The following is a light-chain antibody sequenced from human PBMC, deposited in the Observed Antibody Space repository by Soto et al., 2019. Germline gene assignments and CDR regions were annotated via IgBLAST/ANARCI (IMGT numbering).Light chain of an antibody. CDR1: SSDVGSYNL. CDR2: EGS. J-gene: IGLJ2*01. CDR3: CSYAGSSTSVV. V-gene: IGLV2-23*01. Sequence: QAVVTQPASVSGSPGQSITISCTGTSSDVGSYNLVSWYQQHPGKAPKLMIYEGSKRPSGVSNRFSGSKSGNTASLTISGLQAEDEADYYCCSYAGSSTSVVFGGGTKLTVL.